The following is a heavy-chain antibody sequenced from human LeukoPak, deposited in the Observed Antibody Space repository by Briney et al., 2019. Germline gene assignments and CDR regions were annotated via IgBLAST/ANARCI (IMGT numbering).Heavy chain of an antibody. D-gene: IGHD4-17*01. J-gene: IGHJ6*02. V-gene: IGHV3-66*01. CDR1: RFTVSSNY. CDR2: IYSGGST. CDR3: ASTVTTPYYYYGMDV. Sequence: GGSLRLSCAASRFTVSSNYMSWVRQAPGKGLEWVSVIYSGGSTYYAESAKGGFTISRTHSKTKQTLQITSRRAEETAVYYCASTVTTPYYYYGMDVWLQETTVSVPS.